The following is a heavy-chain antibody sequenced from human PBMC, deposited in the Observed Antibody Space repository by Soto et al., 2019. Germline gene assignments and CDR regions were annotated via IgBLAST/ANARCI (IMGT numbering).Heavy chain of an antibody. D-gene: IGHD6-25*01. CDR2: ISYDASNE. CDR1: GFTFSRYT. J-gene: IGHJ6*02. CDR3: AGSSGFYYAMDV. Sequence: QVQLVESGGGVVQPGRSLRLSCAASGFTFSRYTMHWVRQAPGKGLEWVAVISYDASNEYYADSVKGRFTISRDNSKNTLYVQRNSLRAEDTAVYYCAGSSGFYYAMDVWGQGTTVTVSS. V-gene: IGHV3-30-3*01.